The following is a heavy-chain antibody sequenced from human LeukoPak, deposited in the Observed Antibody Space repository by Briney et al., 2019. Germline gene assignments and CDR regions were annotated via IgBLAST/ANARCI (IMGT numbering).Heavy chain of an antibody. CDR3: AKLWFGEPQYYFDY. D-gene: IGHD3-10*01. Sequence: GGSLRLSXAASGFTFSSYAMSWVRQAPGRGREWASAISGSGGSTYYADSVKGRFTISRDNPKNTLYLQMNSLRAEDTAVYYCAKLWFGEPQYYFDYWGQGTLVTVSS. V-gene: IGHV3-23*01. J-gene: IGHJ4*02. CDR2: ISGSGGST. CDR1: GFTFSSYA.